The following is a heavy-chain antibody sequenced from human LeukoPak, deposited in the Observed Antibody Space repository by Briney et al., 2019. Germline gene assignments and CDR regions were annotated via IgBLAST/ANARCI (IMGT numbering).Heavy chain of an antibody. J-gene: IGHJ4*02. CDR2: INWNGGST. D-gene: IGHD6-13*01. Sequence: GGSLRLSCAASGFTFDDYGMSWVRQAPGKGLEWVSGINWNGGSTGYADSVKGRFTISTDNTKNSLYLQMNSLRAEDTALYYCARDPIAAAGSFDYWGQGTLVTVSS. CDR3: ARDPIAAAGSFDY. V-gene: IGHV3-20*04. CDR1: GFTFDDYG.